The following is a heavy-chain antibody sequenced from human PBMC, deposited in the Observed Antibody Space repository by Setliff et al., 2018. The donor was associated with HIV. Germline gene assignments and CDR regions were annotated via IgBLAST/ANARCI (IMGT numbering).Heavy chain of an antibody. V-gene: IGHV4-59*11. Sequence: SETLSLTCTVSGASISGHYWTWIRQPPGKGLEWIGYVYYNGITNYNPSLKSRVTISLDTSNSQFSLKLSSLTAADTAVYYCARVSYYGSFYYNYYMDVWGKGTTLTVSS. CDR1: GASISGHY. CDR3: ARVSYYGSFYYNYYMDV. CDR2: VYYNGIT. D-gene: IGHD3-10*01. J-gene: IGHJ6*03.